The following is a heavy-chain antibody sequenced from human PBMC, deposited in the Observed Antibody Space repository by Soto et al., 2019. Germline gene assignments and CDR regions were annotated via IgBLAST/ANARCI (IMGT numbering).Heavy chain of an antibody. J-gene: IGHJ6*02. CDR3: ARDGFWDV. CDR1: GFTFSSYA. D-gene: IGHD3-3*01. CDR2: ISYDGSNK. Sequence: QVQLVESGGGVVQPGRSLRLSCAASGFTFSSYAMHWVRQAPGKGLEWVAVISYDGSNKYYADSVKGRFTISRDNSKNTLYLQMNSLRAEDTAVYYCARDGFWDVWGQGTTVIVSS. V-gene: IGHV3-30-3*01.